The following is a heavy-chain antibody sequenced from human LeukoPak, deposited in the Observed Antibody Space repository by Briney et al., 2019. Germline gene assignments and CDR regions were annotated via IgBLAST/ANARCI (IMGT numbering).Heavy chain of an antibody. J-gene: IGHJ4*02. CDR3: ARGDHYSRGVFDY. Sequence: PSETLSLTCTVSGGSISSGGYYWSWIRQHPGKGLEWIGYIYYSGSTYYNPSLKSRVTISVNTSKNQFSLKLSSVTAADTAVYYCARGDHYSRGVFDYWGQGTLVTVSS. CDR1: GGSISSGGYY. CDR2: IYYSGST. D-gene: IGHD2-21*01. V-gene: IGHV4-31*03.